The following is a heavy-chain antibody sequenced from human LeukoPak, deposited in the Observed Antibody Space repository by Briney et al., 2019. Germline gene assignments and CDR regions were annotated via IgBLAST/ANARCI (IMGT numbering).Heavy chain of an antibody. CDR2: IIPIFGTA. CDR3: ARSTGYCSGGSCSAFGY. V-gene: IGHV1-69*05. J-gene: IGHJ4*02. D-gene: IGHD2-15*01. Sequence: SVKVSCKASGYTFTSYPIGWVRQAPGQGLEWMGRIIPIFGTANYAQKFQGRVTITTDESTSTAYMELSSLRSEDTAVYYCARSTGYCSGGSCSAFGYWGQGTLVTVSS. CDR1: GYTFTSYP.